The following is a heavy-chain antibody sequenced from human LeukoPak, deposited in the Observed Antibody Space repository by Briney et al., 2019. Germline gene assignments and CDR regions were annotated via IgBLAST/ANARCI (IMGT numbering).Heavy chain of an antibody. CDR1: GFTFSDYW. D-gene: IGHD3-10*01. J-gene: IGHJ4*02. CDR2: MNTDGSTR. Sequence: PGGSLRLSCAASGFTFSDYWMIWVRQAPGKGLVYVSHMNTDGSTRNYVDSVKGRFTISRENDKKTLYMQMDSLRAEDTAVYYCGRDNIGSIDYWGQGPLVTVSS. CDR3: GRDNIGSIDY. V-gene: IGHV3-74*01.